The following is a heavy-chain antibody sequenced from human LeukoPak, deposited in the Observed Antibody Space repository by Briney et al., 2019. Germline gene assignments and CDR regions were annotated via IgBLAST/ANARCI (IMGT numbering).Heavy chain of an antibody. D-gene: IGHD6-13*01. CDR3: ATPVAAAGLFYLAY. Sequence: ASVKVSCKVSAYTLTKLSMHWVRQAAGKGLEWMGGFDPEDGETNYVQTLQGIVTMTEDTSTDTDSMEMSSLRSEDTAVYYCATPVAAAGLFYLAYWGQGILVTFSS. CDR1: AYTLTKLS. V-gene: IGHV1-24*01. J-gene: IGHJ4*02. CDR2: FDPEDGET.